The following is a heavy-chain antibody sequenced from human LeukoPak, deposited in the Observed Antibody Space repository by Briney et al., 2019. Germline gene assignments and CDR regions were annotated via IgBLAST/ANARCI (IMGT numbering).Heavy chain of an antibody. Sequence: PGGSLRLSCAASGFIFNTYGMNWVRQAPGKGLEWVAVIWYDGSNKYYAESVKGRFTMSRDNSKNTLYLQMNSLRAEDTALYYCAREVSEGFDFWGQGTLVTVSS. V-gene: IGHV3-33*01. CDR1: GFIFNTYG. CDR3: AREVSEGFDF. CDR2: IWYDGSNK. D-gene: IGHD3-22*01. J-gene: IGHJ4*02.